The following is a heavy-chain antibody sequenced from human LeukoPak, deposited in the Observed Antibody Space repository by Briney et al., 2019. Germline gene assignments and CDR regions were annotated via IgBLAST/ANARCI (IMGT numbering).Heavy chain of an antibody. J-gene: IGHJ6*02. CDR2: ISSGGST. V-gene: IGHV3-66*04. CDR1: GFTVSSNY. CDR3: ASHSSGRSGYYGMDV. D-gene: IGHD6-19*01. Sequence: GGSLRLSCAASGFTVSSNYMSWVRQAPGKGLEWVSVISSGGSTYYADSVKGRFTISRDNSKNTLYLQMNSLRAEDTSVYYCASHSSGRSGYYGMDVWGPGSTVTVSS.